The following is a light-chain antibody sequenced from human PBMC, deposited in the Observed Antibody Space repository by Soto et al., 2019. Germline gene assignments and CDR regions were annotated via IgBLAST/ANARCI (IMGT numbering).Light chain of an antibody. V-gene: IGKV3-11*01. J-gene: IGKJ1*01. Sequence: EIVMTQSPATLSVSPGERATLSCRASQSVSSNLAWYQQKPGQAPRLLIYDASISATGIPARFSGSWSGTDFTLTINGLEPEESAVYYCQQRGNWPPTWTFGQGTKVDIK. CDR3: QQRGNWPPTWT. CDR2: DAS. CDR1: QSVSSN.